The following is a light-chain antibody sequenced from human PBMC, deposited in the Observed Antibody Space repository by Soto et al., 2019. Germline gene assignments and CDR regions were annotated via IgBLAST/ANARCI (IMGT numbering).Light chain of an antibody. CDR2: GAS. V-gene: IGKV1-39*01. Sequence: DIQVTQSPSSLSASVGDRVTITCRASQSISRYLNWYQQVSGKAPKLLIYGASSLQSGIPPRFSGSGSGTDFSLTIISLQPEDFATYYCQQSYSIPWTFGQGTKVDFK. CDR3: QQSYSIPWT. CDR1: QSISRY. J-gene: IGKJ1*01.